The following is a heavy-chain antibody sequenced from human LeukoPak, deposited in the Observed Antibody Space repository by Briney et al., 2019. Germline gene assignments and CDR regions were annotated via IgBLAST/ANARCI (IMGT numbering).Heavy chain of an antibody. CDR1: GFTFNNYW. J-gene: IGHJ4*02. D-gene: IGHD1-26*01. CDR2: LNTDGTTT. CDR3: ARDRGLPYYFDY. V-gene: IGHV3-74*01. Sequence: GGSLRLSCAASGFTFNNYWMHWVRQAPGKGLVWVSRLNTDGTTTNYADSVKGRFTISRDNAKKMVYLQMSSLRAEDTAVYYCARDRGLPYYFDYWGQGTLVTVSS.